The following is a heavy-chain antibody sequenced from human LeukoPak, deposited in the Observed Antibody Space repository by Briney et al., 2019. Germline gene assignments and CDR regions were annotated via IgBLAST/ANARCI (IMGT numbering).Heavy chain of an antibody. CDR1: GYSFISYW. CDR2: IYPGNSAT. CDR3: ARRHRAVTGQYYFDY. J-gene: IGHJ4*02. D-gene: IGHD6-19*01. Sequence: GESLKISCKGSGYSFISYWIGWVRQTPGKGLEWMGIIYPGNSATRYSPSFQGQVTISADKSIDTAYLQWSSLKASDTAMYYCARRHRAVTGQYYFDYWGQGTLVTVSS. V-gene: IGHV5-51*01.